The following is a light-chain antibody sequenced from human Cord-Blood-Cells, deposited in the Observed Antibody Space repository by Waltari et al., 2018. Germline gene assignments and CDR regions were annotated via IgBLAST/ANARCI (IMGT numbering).Light chain of an antibody. CDR1: QSVSSIY. CDR3: QQYGSSLLT. V-gene: IGKV3-20*01. J-gene: IGKJ4*01. Sequence: EIVLTQSPGTLSLSPGERATLPCRASQSVSSIYLAWYQQKPGQAPSLLIYGASSRATGISDRFSGSGSGTDFTLTISRLEPEDFAVYYCQQYGSSLLTFGGGTKVEIK. CDR2: GAS.